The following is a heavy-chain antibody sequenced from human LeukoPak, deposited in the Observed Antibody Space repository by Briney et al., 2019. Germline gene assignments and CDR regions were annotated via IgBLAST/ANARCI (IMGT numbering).Heavy chain of an antibody. CDR1: GGSFSGYY. V-gene: IGHV4-34*01. J-gene: IGHJ3*02. CDR3: ARGLFPYGSGSCDAFDI. Sequence: PSETLSLTCAVYGGSFSGYYWSWIRQPPGKGLEWIGEINHSGSTNYNPSLKSRVTISVDTSKNQFSLKLSSVTAADTAVYYCARGLFPYGSGSCDAFDIWGQGTMVTVSS. CDR2: INHSGST. D-gene: IGHD3-10*01.